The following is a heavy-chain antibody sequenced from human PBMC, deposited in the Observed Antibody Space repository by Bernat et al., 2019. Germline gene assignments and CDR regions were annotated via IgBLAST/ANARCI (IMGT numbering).Heavy chain of an antibody. CDR3: ARDGGVEYQLLYFPDY. Sequence: QVQLVESGGGVVQPGRSLRLSCAASGFTFSSYGMHWVRQAPGKGLEWVAVIWYDGSNKYYADSVKGRFTISRDNSKNTLYLQMNSLRAEDTAVYYCARDGGVEYQLLYFPDYWGQGTLVTVSS. CDR1: GFTFSSYG. D-gene: IGHD2-2*02. J-gene: IGHJ4*02. CDR2: IWYDGSNK. V-gene: IGHV3-33*01.